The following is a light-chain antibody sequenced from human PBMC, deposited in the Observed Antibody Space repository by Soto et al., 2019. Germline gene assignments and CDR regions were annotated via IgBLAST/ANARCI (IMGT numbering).Light chain of an antibody. CDR3: SSYAGSNNYV. Sequence: QSALTQPPSASGSPGQSVTISCTGTSSDVGGYNFVSWYQQHPGKAPKLIIYEVSERPSGVPDRFSGSKSGNTASLTVSGRQAADEADYYCSSYAGSNNYVFGTGTKVTVL. CDR1: SSDVGGYNF. CDR2: EVS. J-gene: IGLJ1*01. V-gene: IGLV2-8*01.